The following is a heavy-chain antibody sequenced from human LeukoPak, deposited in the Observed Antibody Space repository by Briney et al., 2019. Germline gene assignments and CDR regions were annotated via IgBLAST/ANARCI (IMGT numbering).Heavy chain of an antibody. V-gene: IGHV4-34*01. J-gene: IGHJ5*02. Sequence: SETLSLTCVVYGGSFSGYYWSWIRQPPGKGLEWIGEINHSGSTNYNPSLKSRVTISVDTSKNQFSLKLSSVTAADTAVYYCARGTRARFDPWGQGTLVTVSS. CDR1: GGSFSGYY. CDR2: INHSGST. CDR3: ARGTRARFDP.